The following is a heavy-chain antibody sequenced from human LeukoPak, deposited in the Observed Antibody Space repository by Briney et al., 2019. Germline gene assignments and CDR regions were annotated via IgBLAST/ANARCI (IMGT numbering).Heavy chain of an antibody. Sequence: GGSLRLSCAASGFTFSSYAMSWVRQAPGKGLEWVSAISGSGGSTYYADSVKGRFTISRDNSKNTLYLQMNSLRAEDTAVYYCAKAFWSYYYDSSGYYLDYWGQGTWSPSPQ. CDR1: GFTFSSYA. CDR3: AKAFWSYYYDSSGYYLDY. CDR2: ISGSGGST. J-gene: IGHJ4*02. D-gene: IGHD3-22*01. V-gene: IGHV3-23*01.